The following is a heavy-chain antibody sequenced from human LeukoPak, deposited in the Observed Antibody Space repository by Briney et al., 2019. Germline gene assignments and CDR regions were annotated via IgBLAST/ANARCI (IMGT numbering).Heavy chain of an antibody. D-gene: IGHD3-22*01. V-gene: IGHV1-18*01. CDR3: ARGRRTYYYDSSGPTGY. CDR1: GYTFTSYG. Sequence: ASVKVSCKASGYTFTSYGISWARQAPGQGLEWMGWISAYNGNTNYAQKLQGRVTMTTDTSTSTAYMELRSLRSEDTAVYYCARGRRTYYYDSSGPTGYWGQGTLVTVSS. CDR2: ISAYNGNT. J-gene: IGHJ4*02.